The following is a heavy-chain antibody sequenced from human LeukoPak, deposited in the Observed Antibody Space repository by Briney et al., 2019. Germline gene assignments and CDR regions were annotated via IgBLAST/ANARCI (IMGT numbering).Heavy chain of an antibody. CDR2: TYNVGTT. J-gene: IGHJ4*02. V-gene: IGHV3-66*01. D-gene: IGHD3-10*01. CDR1: GFSVSSNY. CDR3: ARGYGSGSYYF. Sequence: GGSLRLSCAASGFSVSSNYMNWVRPAPGKGLEWVSITYNVGTTYYTDSVKGRFTISRDNSKNTLYLQMNSLRADDTAVYYCARGYGSGSYYFWGQGTLVTVSS.